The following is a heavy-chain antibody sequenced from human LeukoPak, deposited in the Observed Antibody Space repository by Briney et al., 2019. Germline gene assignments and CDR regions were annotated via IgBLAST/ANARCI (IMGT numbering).Heavy chain of an antibody. Sequence: ASVKVSCKASGYTFTNYALNWVRQAPGQGLEWMGWINSNTVNPTYARGFTGRFVFSLDTSVSTAYLQISSLKAEDTAVYYCARGTSGLVTTNDYWGQGTLVTVSS. CDR1: GYTFTNYA. J-gene: IGHJ4*02. CDR2: INSNTVNP. D-gene: IGHD3/OR15-3a*01. CDR3: ARGTSGLVTTNDY. V-gene: IGHV7-4-1*02.